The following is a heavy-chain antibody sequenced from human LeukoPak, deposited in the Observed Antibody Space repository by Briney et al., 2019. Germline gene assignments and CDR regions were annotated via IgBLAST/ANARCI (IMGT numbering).Heavy chain of an antibody. CDR3: ARDWERHAFDM. V-gene: IGHV1-69*04. J-gene: IGHJ3*02. D-gene: IGHD3-16*01. CDR2: IIPILGIA. CDR1: GGTFISYA. Sequence: ASVKVSCKASGGTFISYAISWVRQAPGQGLEWMGRIIPILGIANYAQKFQGRVTITAEKSTSTEYMELSSLRSEDTAVYYCARDWERHAFDMWGQGTMVTVSS.